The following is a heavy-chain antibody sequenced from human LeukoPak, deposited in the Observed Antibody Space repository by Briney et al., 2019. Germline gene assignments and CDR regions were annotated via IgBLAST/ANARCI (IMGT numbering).Heavy chain of an antibody. CDR3: ARHYGP. J-gene: IGHJ4*02. Sequence: SETLSLTCNVSGASVSSGSYYWSWIRQPPGKELEWIGYIYYSGSTSYNPSLKSRVTISVDTSKNHFSLKLTSVTAADTAVYYCARHYGPWGQGTLVTVSS. CDR2: IYYSGST. D-gene: IGHD3-16*01. CDR1: GASVSSGSYY. V-gene: IGHV4-61*03.